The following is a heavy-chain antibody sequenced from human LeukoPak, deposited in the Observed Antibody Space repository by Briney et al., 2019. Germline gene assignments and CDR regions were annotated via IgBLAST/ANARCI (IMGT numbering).Heavy chain of an antibody. CDR2: IYDSGST. V-gene: IGHV4-59*01. D-gene: IGHD6-13*01. CDR1: GGSISGYY. Sequence: SETLSLTCTVSGGSISGYYWSWIRQPPGKGLEWIGYIYDSGSTNYNPSLKSRVTISVDTSKNQFSLKLSSVTAADTAVFYCARDLLSSSWVYFQHWGQGTLVTVSS. J-gene: IGHJ1*01. CDR3: ARDLLSSSWVYFQH.